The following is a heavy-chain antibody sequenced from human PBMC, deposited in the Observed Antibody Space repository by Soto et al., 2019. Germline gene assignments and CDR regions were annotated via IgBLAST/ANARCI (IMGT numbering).Heavy chain of an antibody. D-gene: IGHD5-18*01. J-gene: IGHJ4*02. CDR3: ARDLVGQHTAMNEGG. Sequence: GGSLRLSCAASGFTFSSYSMNWVRQAPGKGLEWVSSISSSSSYIYYADSVKGRFTISRDNAKNSLYLQMNSLRAEDTAVYYCARDLVGQHTAMNEGGWGQGTLVTVSS. CDR1: GFTFSSYS. CDR2: ISSSSSYI. V-gene: IGHV3-21*01.